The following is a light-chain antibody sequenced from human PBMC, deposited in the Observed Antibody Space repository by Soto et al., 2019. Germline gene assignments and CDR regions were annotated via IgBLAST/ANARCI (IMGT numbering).Light chain of an antibody. J-gene: IGLJ2*01. V-gene: IGLV2-11*01. CDR1: SSDVGGYNY. CDR2: DVS. Sequence: QSALTQPRSVSGSPGQSVTISCTGTSSDVGGYNYVSWYQQHPGKAPKLMIYDVSKRPSGVPDRFSSSKSGNTASLTISGLQAEDGADYYCCSYAGSYTYVVFGGGTKLTVL. CDR3: CSYAGSYTYVV.